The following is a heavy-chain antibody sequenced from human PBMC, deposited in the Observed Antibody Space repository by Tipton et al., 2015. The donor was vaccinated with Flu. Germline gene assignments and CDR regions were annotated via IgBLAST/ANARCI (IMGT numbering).Heavy chain of an antibody. CDR3: ARDSGAYPLGFDP. V-gene: IGHV4-61*02. J-gene: IGHJ5*02. CDR1: GIPMRSGIQS. Sequence: TLSLTCSVSGIPMRSGIQSWSWIRQSAGKGLECICLTYSNGDTAYNPSLKSRVTISIDTSKNQLSLTLTSVTAADTAVYYCARDSGAYPLGFDPWGRGTLVTVSS. D-gene: IGHD2-15*01. CDR2: TYSNGDT.